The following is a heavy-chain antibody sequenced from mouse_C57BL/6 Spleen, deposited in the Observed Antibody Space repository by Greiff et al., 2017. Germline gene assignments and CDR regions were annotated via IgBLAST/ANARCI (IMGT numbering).Heavy chain of an antibody. J-gene: IGHJ4*01. Sequence: QVQLKQPGAELVRPGSSVKLSCKASGYTFTSYWMDWVKQRPGQGLEWIGNIYPSDSETHYNQKFKDKATLTVDKSSSTAYMQLSSLTSEDSAVYYCAIYDGGMDYWGQGTSVTVSS. CDR1: GYTFTSYW. CDR3: AIYDGGMDY. CDR2: IYPSDSET. V-gene: IGHV1-61*01. D-gene: IGHD2-12*01.